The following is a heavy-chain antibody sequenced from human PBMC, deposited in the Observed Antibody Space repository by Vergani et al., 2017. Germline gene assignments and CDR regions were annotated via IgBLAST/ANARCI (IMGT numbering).Heavy chain of an antibody. CDR2: ISYDGSNK. Sequence: QVQLVESGGGVVQPRRSLRLSCAASGFTFSSYAMHWVRQAPGKGLEWVAVISYDGSNKYYADSVKGRFTISRDNSKNTLYLQMNSLRAEDTAVYYCARDRLKAYDYWGQGTLVTVSS. D-gene: IGHD5-12*01. V-gene: IGHV3-30-3*01. CDR3: ARDRLKAYDY. J-gene: IGHJ4*02. CDR1: GFTFSSYA.